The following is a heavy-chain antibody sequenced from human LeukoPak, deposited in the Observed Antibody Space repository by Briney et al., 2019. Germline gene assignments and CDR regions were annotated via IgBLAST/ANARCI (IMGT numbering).Heavy chain of an antibody. CDR3: AKDRGSIMDS. J-gene: IGHJ4*02. CDR2: ITSSGGST. CDR1: GFTFSSNA. D-gene: IGHD3-16*01. V-gene: IGHV3-23*01. Sequence: GGSLRLSCVSSGFTFSSNAMTWVRQAPGKGLEWVSSITSSGGSTYYADSVKGRFTISRDNSKNTVYLQMGSLRAEDTAVYYCAKDRGSIMDSWGQGTLVTVSS.